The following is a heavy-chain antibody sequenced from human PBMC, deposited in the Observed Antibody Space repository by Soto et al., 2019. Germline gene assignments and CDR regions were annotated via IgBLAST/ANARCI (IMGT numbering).Heavy chain of an antibody. CDR2: INHSGST. V-gene: IGHV4-34*01. Sequence: SETLSLTCAVYGGSFSGYYWSWIRQPPGKGLEWIGEINHSGSTNYNPSLKSRVTISVDTSKNQFSLKLSSVTAADTAVYYCASSRYYDFWSGSSPSEGFAYWGQGTLVTVSS. CDR1: GGSFSGYY. CDR3: ASSRYYDFWSGSSPSEGFAY. J-gene: IGHJ4*02. D-gene: IGHD3-3*01.